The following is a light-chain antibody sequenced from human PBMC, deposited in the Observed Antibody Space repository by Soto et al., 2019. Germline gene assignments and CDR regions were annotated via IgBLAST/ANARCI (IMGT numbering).Light chain of an antibody. CDR2: DAS. J-gene: IGKJ3*01. V-gene: IGKV3-20*01. CDR3: QQYGSAPNT. CDR1: QSVRNNY. Sequence: EIVLTQSPGTLSLSPGERATLSCRASQSVRNNYFAWYQQKPGQAPRLLIHDASTRATGIPDRFSGSGSGTDFTLTINRLEPEDFAVYYCQQYGSAPNTFGPGTKVAIK.